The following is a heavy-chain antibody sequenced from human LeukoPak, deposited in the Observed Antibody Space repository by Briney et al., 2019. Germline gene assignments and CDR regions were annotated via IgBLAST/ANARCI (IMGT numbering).Heavy chain of an antibody. CDR2: SDPEDGET. V-gene: IGHV1-24*01. CDR3: ATDLGVTYAEYFQH. Sequence: ASVKVSCKVSGYTLTELSMHWVRQAPGKGLEWMGGSDPEDGETIYAQKFQGRVTMTEDTSTDTAYMELSSLRSEDTAVYYCATDLGVTYAEYFQHWGQGTLVTVSS. J-gene: IGHJ1*01. D-gene: IGHD3-10*01. CDR1: GYTLTELS.